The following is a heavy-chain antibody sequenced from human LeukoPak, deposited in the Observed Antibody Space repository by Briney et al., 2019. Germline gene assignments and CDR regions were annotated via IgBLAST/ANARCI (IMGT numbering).Heavy chain of an antibody. D-gene: IGHD6-13*01. CDR2: ISGGGGST. CDR1: GFTFSSYA. CDR3: AKEDSSWYGAFDN. V-gene: IGHV3-23*01. Sequence: GGSLRLSCAASGFTFSSYAMSWIRQGPGKGLEWVSAISGGGGSTHYADSVKGRFTISRDNSKNTLFLQMNTLSAEDTAVYYCAKEDSSWYGAFDNWGQGTLVTVSS. J-gene: IGHJ4*02.